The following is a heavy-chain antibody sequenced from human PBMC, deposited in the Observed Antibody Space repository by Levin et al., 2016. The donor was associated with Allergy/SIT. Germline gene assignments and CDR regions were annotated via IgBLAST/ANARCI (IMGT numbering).Heavy chain of an antibody. D-gene: IGHD3-22*01. J-gene: IGHJ3*02. Sequence: VRQAPGKGLEWVSYISSSGSTIYYADSVKGRFTISRDNAKNSLYLQMNSLRAEDTAVYYCARDRGYYYDSRAFDIWGQGTMVTVSS. CDR3: ARDRGYYYDSRAFDI. V-gene: IGHV3-48*03. CDR2: ISSSGSTI.